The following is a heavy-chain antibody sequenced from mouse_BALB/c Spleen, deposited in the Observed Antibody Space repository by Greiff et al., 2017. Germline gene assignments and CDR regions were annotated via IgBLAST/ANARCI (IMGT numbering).Heavy chain of an antibody. J-gene: IGHJ3*01. CDR2: IRLKSNNYAT. V-gene: IGHV6-6*02. D-gene: IGHD2-4*01. CDR3: TRRTMITSWFAY. CDR1: GFTFSNYW. Sequence: EVMLVESGGGLVQPGGSMKLSCVASGFTFSNYWMNWVRQSPEKGLEWVAEIRLKSNNYATHYAESVKGRFTISRDDSKSSVYLQMNNLRAEDTGIYYCTRRTMITSWFAYWGQGTLVTVSA.